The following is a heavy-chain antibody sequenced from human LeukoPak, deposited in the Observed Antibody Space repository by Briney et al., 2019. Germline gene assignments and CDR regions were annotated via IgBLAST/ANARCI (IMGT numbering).Heavy chain of an antibody. J-gene: IGHJ4*02. CDR3: TTGAGRGY. V-gene: IGHV3-15*07. CDR2: IRSKADGGTP. Sequence: PGGSLRLSCAASGFSFSDAWMNWVRQAPGKGLEWVGHIRSKADGGTPDYIAPVKGRFTISRDDSKDTLYLQMNSLKTEDTAVYYCTTGAGRGYWGQGTLVTVSS. D-gene: IGHD3-10*01. CDR1: GFSFSDAW.